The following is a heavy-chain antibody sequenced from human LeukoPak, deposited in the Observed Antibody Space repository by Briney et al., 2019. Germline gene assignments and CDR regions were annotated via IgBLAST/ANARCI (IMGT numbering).Heavy chain of an antibody. J-gene: IGHJ5*02. V-gene: IGHV4-38-2*02. CDR1: GYSISSGYY. Sequence: SETLSLTCTVSGYSISSGYYWGWIRQPPGKGLEWIGEINHSGSTNYNPSLKSRVTISVDTSKNQFSLKLSSVTAADTAVYYCASSVIQLWLRNWFDPWGQGTLVTVSS. D-gene: IGHD5-18*01. CDR3: ASSVIQLWLRNWFDP. CDR2: INHSGST.